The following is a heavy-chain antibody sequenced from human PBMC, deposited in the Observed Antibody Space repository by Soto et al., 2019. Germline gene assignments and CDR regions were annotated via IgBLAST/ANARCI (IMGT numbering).Heavy chain of an antibody. CDR1: GFTFSSHA. CDR2: LSDSGDSI. D-gene: IGHD6-13*01. V-gene: IGHV3-23*01. CDR3: AKVSSSWYAGVFDL. Sequence: EVQLLESGGGLVQPGRSLRLSCTASGFTFSSHAMTWVRQAPGKGLEWVSGLSDSGDSIYYADSVKGRFTIYRDNSMKTLYLQMNTLRVEATAVYYCAKVSSSWYAGVFDLWGQGTLVTVSS. J-gene: IGHJ4*02.